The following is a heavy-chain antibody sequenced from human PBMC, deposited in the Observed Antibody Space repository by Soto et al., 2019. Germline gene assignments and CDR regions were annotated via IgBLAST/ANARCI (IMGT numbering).Heavy chain of an antibody. D-gene: IGHD7-27*01. CDR3: ARGMVSPGDYFDY. Sequence: SETLSLTCTVSGGSISSYYWSWIRQPPGKGLEWIGYIYYSGSTNYNPSLKSRVTISVDTSKNQFSLKLSSVTAADTAVYYCARGMVSPGDYFDYWGQGTLVTVSS. CDR2: IYYSGST. CDR1: GGSISSYY. J-gene: IGHJ4*02. V-gene: IGHV4-59*01.